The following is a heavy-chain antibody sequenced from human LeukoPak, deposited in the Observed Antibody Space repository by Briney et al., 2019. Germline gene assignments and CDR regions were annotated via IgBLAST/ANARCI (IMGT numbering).Heavy chain of an antibody. V-gene: IGHV4-34*01. J-gene: IGHJ4*02. Sequence: GSLRLSCAASGFTFSSYAMSWVRQPPGKGLEWIGEINHSGSTNYNPSLKSRVAISVDTSRNQFSLRLSSVTAADTAVYYRARGQRITMTDWGQGTLVTVSS. CDR3: ARGQRITMTD. CDR1: GFTFSSYA. CDR2: INHSGST. D-gene: IGHD3-22*01.